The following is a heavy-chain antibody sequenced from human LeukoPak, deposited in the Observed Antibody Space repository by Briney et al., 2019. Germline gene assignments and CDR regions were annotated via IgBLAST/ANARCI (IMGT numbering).Heavy chain of an antibody. CDR3: ARGAYNSGGTLEI. CDR2: ISTSGNYI. V-gene: IGHV3-21*01. CDR1: GFTFSSYS. D-gene: IGHD3-22*01. J-gene: IGHJ4*02. Sequence: GGSLRLSCAASGFTFSSYSMNWVRQAPGKGLEWVSYISTSGNYIYYSDSVKCRFTISRDNAKNSLYLQMHSLRADDTAVYYCARGAYNSGGTLEIWGQGTLVTVSS.